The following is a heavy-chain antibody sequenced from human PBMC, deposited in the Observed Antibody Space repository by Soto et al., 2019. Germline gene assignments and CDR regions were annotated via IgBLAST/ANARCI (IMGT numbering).Heavy chain of an antibody. CDR3: AREPKVDSSSWTGYYFDY. V-gene: IGHV6-1*01. J-gene: IGHJ4*02. Sequence: QTLSLTCAISGDSVSSNSAAWNWISQSPSRGLEWLGRTYYRSKWYNDYALSVRSRITINPDTSKSQFSLRLKSVTPEDTAVYYCAREPKVDSSSWTGYYFDYWGQGTLVTVSS. D-gene: IGHD6-13*01. CDR2: TYYRSKWYN. CDR1: GDSVSSNSAA.